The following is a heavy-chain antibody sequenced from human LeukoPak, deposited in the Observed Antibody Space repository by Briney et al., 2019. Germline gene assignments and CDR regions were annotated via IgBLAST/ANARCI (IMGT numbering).Heavy chain of an antibody. J-gene: IGHJ4*02. D-gene: IGHD6-13*01. Sequence: SETLSLTCAVYGGSFSGYYWSWLRQPPGKGLEWIGEINHSGSTNYNPSLKSRVTISVDTSKNQFSLKLSSVTAADTAVYYCARGPGIAAAGHPFDYWGQGTLVTVSS. CDR1: GGSFSGYY. CDR2: INHSGST. V-gene: IGHV4-34*01. CDR3: ARGPGIAAAGHPFDY.